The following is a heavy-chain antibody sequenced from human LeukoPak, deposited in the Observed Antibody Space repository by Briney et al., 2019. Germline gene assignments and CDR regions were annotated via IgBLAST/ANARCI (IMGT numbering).Heavy chain of an antibody. Sequence: PSETLSLTCAVSGYSISSGYYWGWIRQPPGKGLEWIGSIYHSGSTYYNPSLKSPVTISVDTSKNQFSLKLSSVTAADTAVYYCAGGSDFWSGYRYYFDYWGEGTLVTVSS. D-gene: IGHD3-3*01. J-gene: IGHJ4*02. CDR2: IYHSGST. CDR1: GYSISSGYY. CDR3: AGGSDFWSGYRYYFDY. V-gene: IGHV4-38-2*01.